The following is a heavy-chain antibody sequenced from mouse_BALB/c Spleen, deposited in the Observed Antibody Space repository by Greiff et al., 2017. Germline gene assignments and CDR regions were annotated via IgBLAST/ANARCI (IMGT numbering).Heavy chain of an antibody. Sequence: EVKLVESGGGLVKPGGSLKLSCAASGFTFSSYAMSWVRQTPEKRLEWVATISSGGSYTYYPDSVKGRFTISRDNAKNTLYLQMSSLRSEDTAMYYCARLYYDYLYAMDYWGQGTSVTVSS. CDR1: GFTFSSYA. V-gene: IGHV5-9-3*01. CDR2: ISSGGSYT. J-gene: IGHJ4*01. D-gene: IGHD2-4*01. CDR3: ARLYYDYLYAMDY.